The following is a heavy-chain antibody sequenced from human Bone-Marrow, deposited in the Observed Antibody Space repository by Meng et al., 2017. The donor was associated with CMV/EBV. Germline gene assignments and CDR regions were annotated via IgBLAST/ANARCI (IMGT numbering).Heavy chain of an antibody. CDR2: ISYDGSNK. V-gene: IGHV3-30-3*01. D-gene: IGHD6-13*01. J-gene: IGHJ4*02. CDR1: GFTFSSYA. Sequence: GESLKISCAASGFTFSSYAMHWVRQAPGKGLEWVAFISYDGSNKYYADSVKGRFTISRDSSKNTLYLQMNSLRAEDTAVYYCAGGLYSSSWYGSDYFDYWGQGTLVTVSS. CDR3: AGGLYSSSWYGSDYFDY.